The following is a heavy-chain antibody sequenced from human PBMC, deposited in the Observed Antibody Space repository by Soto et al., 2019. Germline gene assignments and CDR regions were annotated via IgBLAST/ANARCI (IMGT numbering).Heavy chain of an antibody. V-gene: IGHV4-30-4*01. J-gene: IGHJ6*02. D-gene: IGHD2-21*02. Sequence: QVQLQESGPRLVKPSQTLSLTCTVSGDSISSGDYYWSWIRQPPGKGLEWIGYIYHSGSTHYNPSLKSRVTMSVDVSKNQSSLKLTSVTAADTAVYYCARGLRGFYNYGMDVWGQGTTVTVSS. CDR3: ARGLRGFYNYGMDV. CDR1: GDSISSGDYY. CDR2: IYHSGST.